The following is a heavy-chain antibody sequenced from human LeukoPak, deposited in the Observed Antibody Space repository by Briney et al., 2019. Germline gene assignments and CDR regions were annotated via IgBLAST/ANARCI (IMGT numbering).Heavy chain of an antibody. CDR3: ARETGSAVGSTDFDY. CDR2: ISSNGGGT. Sequence: PGGSLRLSCSASGFTFSSYAMHWVRQAPGKGLEYVSAISSNGGGTYYADSVKGRFTISRDNSKNTLYLQMNSLRAEDTAVYYCARETGSAVGSTDFDYWGQGTLVTVSS. CDR1: GFTFSSYA. J-gene: IGHJ4*02. V-gene: IGHV3-64*04. D-gene: IGHD4-17*01.